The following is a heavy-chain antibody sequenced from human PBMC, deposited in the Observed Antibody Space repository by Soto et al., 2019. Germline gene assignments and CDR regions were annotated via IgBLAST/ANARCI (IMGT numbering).Heavy chain of an antibody. D-gene: IGHD6-13*01. CDR2: ISYDGSNK. CDR1: GFTFSSYG. V-gene: IGHV3-30*18. CDR3: AKDRLRYSSSRPFDY. J-gene: IGHJ4*02. Sequence: QVQLVESGGGVVQPGRSLRLSCAASGFTFSSYGMHWVRQAPGKGLEWVAVISYDGSNKYYADSVKGRFTISSDNSKNTLYLQMNSLRAEDTAVYYCAKDRLRYSSSRPFDYWGQGTLVTVSS.